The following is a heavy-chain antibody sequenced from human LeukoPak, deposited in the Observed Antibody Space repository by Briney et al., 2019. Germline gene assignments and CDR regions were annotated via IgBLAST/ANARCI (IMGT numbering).Heavy chain of an antibody. D-gene: IGHD2-2*01. CDR2: INPNSGGT. V-gene: IGHV1-2*02. Sequence: GASVKVSCKASGYTFTGYYMHWVRQAPGQGLEWMGWINPNSGGTNYAQKFQGRVTMTRDTSISTAFMELSRLRSDDTAVYCCARDLGRTSTSCYAFDYWGQGTLVTVSS. CDR1: GYTFTGYY. J-gene: IGHJ4*02. CDR3: ARDLGRTSTSCYAFDY.